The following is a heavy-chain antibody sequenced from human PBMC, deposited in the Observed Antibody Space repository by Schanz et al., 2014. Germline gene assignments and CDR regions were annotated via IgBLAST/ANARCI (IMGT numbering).Heavy chain of an antibody. CDR1: GYIFINSG. J-gene: IGHJ4*02. CDR3: ARDRRFFDRDDLYYFDS. D-gene: IGHD3-3*01. Sequence: GPEVKKPGAPVKVSCKASGYIFINSGISWVRQAPGQGLEWMGWISVYNHNKEYDQKFQGRVTMTTDTSTSTVYMELRSLRSDDTAVYYCARDRRFFDRDDLYYFDSWGQGTLVTVSS. CDR2: ISVYNHNK. V-gene: IGHV1-18*01.